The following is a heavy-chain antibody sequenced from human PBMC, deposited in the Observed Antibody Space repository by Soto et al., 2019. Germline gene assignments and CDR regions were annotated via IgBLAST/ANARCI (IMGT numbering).Heavy chain of an antibody. CDR3: ARAGGLLLDY. J-gene: IGHJ4*02. CDR1: GFTFSTYA. CDR2: ISYDGSNK. Sequence: QVQLVESGGGVVQPGRSLRLPCAASGFTFSTYAMHWVRQAPGKGLEWVALISYDGSNKYYADSVKGRFTISRDTSKNTRYLQMNSLRADDTAVYYCARAGGLLLDYWGQGTLVTVSS. D-gene: IGHD6-25*01. V-gene: IGHV3-30-3*01.